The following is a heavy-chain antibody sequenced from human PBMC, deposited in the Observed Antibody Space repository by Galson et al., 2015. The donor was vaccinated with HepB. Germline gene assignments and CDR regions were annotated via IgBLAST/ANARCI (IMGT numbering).Heavy chain of an antibody. D-gene: IGHD1-26*01. CDR2: FDPDDGET. V-gene: IGHV1-24*01. J-gene: IGHJ4*02. CDR1: GYTLTELS. Sequence: SVKVSCKVSGYTLTELSMHWVRQAPGKGLEWMGGFDPDDGETIYAQKFQGRVTMTEDTSTDTAYMELSSLRSEDTAVYYCASLYSGSQYAGWLLDYWGQGTLVTVSS. CDR3: ASLYSGSQYAGWLLDY.